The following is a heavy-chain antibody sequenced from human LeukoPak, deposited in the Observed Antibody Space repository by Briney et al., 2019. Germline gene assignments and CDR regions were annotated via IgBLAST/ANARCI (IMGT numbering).Heavy chain of an antibody. CDR2: VYTDGTT. CDR3: ARDRELGY. Sequence: SETLSLTCTVTGGSISSYYWSWIRQPAGKGLEWIGRVYTDGTTSYNPSLKSRVTMSVDTSKNQFSLNLNSVTAADTAVYYCARDRELGYWGQGTLVTVSS. D-gene: IGHD3-10*01. CDR1: GGSISSYY. V-gene: IGHV4-4*07. J-gene: IGHJ4*02.